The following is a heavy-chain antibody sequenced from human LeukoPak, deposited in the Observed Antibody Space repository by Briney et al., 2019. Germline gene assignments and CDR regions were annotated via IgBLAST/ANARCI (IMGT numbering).Heavy chain of an antibody. CDR1: GYSISSGYY. J-gene: IGHJ3*02. CDR2: IYHSGST. CDR3: ATSLLKHSSSWDSSGPNAFDI. V-gene: IGHV4-38-2*02. D-gene: IGHD6-13*01. Sequence: SETLSLTCTVSGYSISSGYYWGWIRQPPGKGLEWIGSIYHSGSTYYNPSLKSRVTISVDTSKNQFSLKLSSVTAADTAVYYCATSLLKHSSSWDSSGPNAFDIWGQGTMVTVSS.